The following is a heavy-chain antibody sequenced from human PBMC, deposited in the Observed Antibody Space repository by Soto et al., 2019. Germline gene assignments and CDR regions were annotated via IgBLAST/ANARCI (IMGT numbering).Heavy chain of an antibody. J-gene: IGHJ4*02. V-gene: IGHV3-30-3*01. Sequence: GGSLRLSCAASGFTFSSYAMHWVRQAPGKGLEWVAVISYDGSNKYYADSVKGRFTISRDNSKNTLYLQMNSLRAEDTAVYYCARQSYGDYPIPPLDYWGQGTLVTVSS. CDR2: ISYDGSNK. D-gene: IGHD4-17*01. CDR3: ARQSYGDYPIPPLDY. CDR1: GFTFSSYA.